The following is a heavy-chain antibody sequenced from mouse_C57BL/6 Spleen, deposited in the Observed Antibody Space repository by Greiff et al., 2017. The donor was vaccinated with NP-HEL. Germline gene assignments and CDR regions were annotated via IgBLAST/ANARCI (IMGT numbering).Heavy chain of an antibody. D-gene: IGHD2-14*01. J-gene: IGHJ3*01. CDR2: IHPDSGST. V-gene: IGHV1-64*01. CDR1: GYTFTSYW. CDR3: DRDGGFAY. Sequence: QVQLKQSGAELVKPGASVKLSCKASGYTFTSYWMHWVKQRPGQGLEWIGMIHPDSGSTNYNEKFKSKATLTVDKSSSPAYMQLSSLTSEDSAVYYCDRDGGFAYWGQGTLVTVSA.